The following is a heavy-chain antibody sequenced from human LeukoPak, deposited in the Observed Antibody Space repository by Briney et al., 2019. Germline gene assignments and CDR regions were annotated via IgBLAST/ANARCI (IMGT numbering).Heavy chain of an antibody. J-gene: IGHJ4*02. CDR3: ARDLIWGVTFADDY. V-gene: IGHV3-48*01. CDR1: GFTFSTYN. D-gene: IGHD3-10*01. CDR2: ISSSSSTI. Sequence: GGSLRLSCAASGFTFSTYNMNWVRQAPGKGLEWVSYISSSSSTIYYADSVKGRFTISRDNAKNSLYLQMNSLRVEDTAAYYCARDLIWGVTFADDYWGQGTLVTVSS.